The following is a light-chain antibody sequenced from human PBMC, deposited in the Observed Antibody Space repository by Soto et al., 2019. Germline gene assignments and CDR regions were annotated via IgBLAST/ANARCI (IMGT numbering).Light chain of an antibody. CDR1: SSDVGSYNL. J-gene: IGLJ1*01. V-gene: IGLV2-23*02. Sequence: QSVLTQPASLSGSPGQSITISCTGTSSDVGSYNLVSWYQQHPGKAPKLMIYEVSKRPSGVSNRFSGSKSGNTASPTISGLQAEDEADYYCCSYAGSSTPLTFGTGTKVTVL. CDR3: CSYAGSSTPLT. CDR2: EVS.